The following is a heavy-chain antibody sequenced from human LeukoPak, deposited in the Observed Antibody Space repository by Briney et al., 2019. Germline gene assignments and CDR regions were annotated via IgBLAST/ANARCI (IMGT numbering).Heavy chain of an antibody. CDR1: GFTFSSYS. CDR2: ISSSSSYI. D-gene: IGHD6-13*01. J-gene: IGHJ5*02. Sequence: GGSLRLSCAASGFTFSSYSMNWVRQAPGKGLEWVSSISSSSSYIYYADSVKGRFTISRDNAKNSLYLQMNSLRAEDTAVYYCARDHGSLAAAGFLDYWFDPWGQGTLVTVSS. V-gene: IGHV3-21*01. CDR3: ARDHGSLAAAGFLDYWFDP.